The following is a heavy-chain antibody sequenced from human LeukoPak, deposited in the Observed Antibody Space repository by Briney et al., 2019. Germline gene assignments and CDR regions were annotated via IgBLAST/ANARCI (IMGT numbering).Heavy chain of an antibody. Sequence: ASVKVSCKAPGGTFSSYAISWVRQAPGQGLEWMGRIIPIFGTANYAQKFQGRVTITTDESTSTAYMELSSLRSEDTAVYYCARDDGYNINLGLNWGQGTLVTVSS. D-gene: IGHD5-24*01. CDR2: IIPIFGTA. J-gene: IGHJ4*02. CDR3: ARDDGYNINLGLN. V-gene: IGHV1-69*05. CDR1: GGTFSSYA.